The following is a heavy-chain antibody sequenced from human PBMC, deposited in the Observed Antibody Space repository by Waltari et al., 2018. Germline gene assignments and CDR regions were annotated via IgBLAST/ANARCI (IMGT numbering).Heavy chain of an antibody. CDR1: GFTFSRYW. J-gene: IGHJ4*02. CDR3: ASWKFCTGGNCYGWGY. CDR2: INRDGGST. D-gene: IGHD2-15*01. Sequence: EVPLVESGGGLVQPGGSLRLSCAASGFTFSRYWMHWVRQVPGKGLVWGARINRDGGSTGYADAVKGRFTISRDNAKSTLYLQMSSLRADDSAVYYCASWKFCTGGNCYGWGYWGQGTLVTVSS. V-gene: IGHV3-74*01.